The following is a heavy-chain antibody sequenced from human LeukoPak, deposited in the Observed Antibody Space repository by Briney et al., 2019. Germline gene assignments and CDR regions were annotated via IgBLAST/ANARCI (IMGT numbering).Heavy chain of an antibody. V-gene: IGHV1-8*01. D-gene: IGHD3-22*01. J-gene: IGHJ4*02. CDR3: ARGETISVNYYDSSGLDY. CDR1: GYTFTSFD. Sequence: ALVKVSCKASGYTFTSFDINWVRQATGQGLEWMGWMNPNSGNTGYAQKFQGRVTMTRNTSISTAYMELSRLRSDDTAVYYCARGETISVNYYDSSGLDYWGQGTLVTVSS. CDR2: MNPNSGNT.